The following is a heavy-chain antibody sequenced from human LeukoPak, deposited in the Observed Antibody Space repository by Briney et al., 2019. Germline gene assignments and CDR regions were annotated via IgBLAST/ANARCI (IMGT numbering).Heavy chain of an antibody. V-gene: IGHV3-48*03. CDR2: ISSSGRTK. J-gene: IGHJ3*02. Sequence: PGGSLRLSCAASGSTFSSYEMNWVRQAPGKGLEWVSYISSSGRTKYYADSVKGRFTISRDNAKNSLYLQMNSLRAEDTAVYYCARESGIAASSGFAFDIWGQGTMVTVSS. D-gene: IGHD6-13*01. CDR1: GSTFSSYE. CDR3: ARESGIAASSGFAFDI.